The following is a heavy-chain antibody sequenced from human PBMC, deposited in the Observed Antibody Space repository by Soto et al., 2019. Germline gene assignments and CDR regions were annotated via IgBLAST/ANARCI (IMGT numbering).Heavy chain of an antibody. CDR3: TRRPPDILTGYPNGMDV. CDR1: AFTFSSYA. V-gene: IGHV3-23*01. CDR2: IIVSGGST. J-gene: IGHJ6*02. D-gene: IGHD3-9*01. Sequence: GGSLRLSCAASAFTFSSYAMNWVRQAPGKGLEWVTAIIVSGGSTYFAVSVKGRFTIPSVDSKNTAYLQMNSLKTEDTALFYCTRRPPDILTGYPNGMDVWGQGTTVTVSS.